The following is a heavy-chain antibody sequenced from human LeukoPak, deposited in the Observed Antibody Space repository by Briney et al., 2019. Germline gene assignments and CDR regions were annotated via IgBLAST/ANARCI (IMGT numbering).Heavy chain of an antibody. D-gene: IGHD4/OR15-4a*01. CDR3: VKDRSNDGAHFDY. CDR2: ISWDSGSI. V-gene: IGHV3-9*01. Sequence: PGGSLRLSCAASGFTFDDYAMHWVRQAPGKGLEWVSGISWDSGSIGYADSVKGRFTISKDNAKNSLYLQMNSLKAEDTALYYCVKDRSNDGAHFDYWGQGTLVTVSS. J-gene: IGHJ4*02. CDR1: GFTFDDYA.